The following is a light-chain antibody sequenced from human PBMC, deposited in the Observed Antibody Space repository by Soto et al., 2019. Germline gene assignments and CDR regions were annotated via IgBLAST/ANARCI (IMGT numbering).Light chain of an antibody. V-gene: IGKV1-9*01. J-gene: IGKJ1*01. CDR1: QGISNF. CDR2: AAS. Sequence: IQLTQSPSSLSASVGDRVTITCRASQGISNFLAWYRRKPGQAPKLLIYAASTLQSGVPSSFSGSGSGTEFTLTISSLQPDDFATYCCQHYKMYSPWTFGQGTKVDIK. CDR3: QHYKMYSPWT.